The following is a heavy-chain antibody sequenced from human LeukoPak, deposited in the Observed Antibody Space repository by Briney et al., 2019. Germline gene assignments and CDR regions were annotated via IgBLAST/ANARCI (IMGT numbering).Heavy chain of an antibody. Sequence: PSETLSLTCTVSGGSISSGGYYWSWIRQHPGKGLEWIGYIYYSGSTYYNPSLKSRVTISVDTSKNQFSLKLSSVTAADTAVYYCARSRAFNSGAFDPWGQGSLVTVPS. CDR3: ARSRAFNSGAFDP. J-gene: IGHJ5*02. V-gene: IGHV4-31*03. CDR2: IYYSGST. D-gene: IGHD1-26*01. CDR1: GGSISSGGYY.